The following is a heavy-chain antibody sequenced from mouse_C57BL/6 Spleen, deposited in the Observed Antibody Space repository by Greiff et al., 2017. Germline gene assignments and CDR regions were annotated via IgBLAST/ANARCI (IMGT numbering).Heavy chain of an antibody. V-gene: IGHV1-15*01. CDR3: SRGAAVGARECDY. Sequence: VQLQQPGAELVRPGASVTLSCKASGYTFTDYEMHWVKQTPVQGLEWMGAIDPDTGGTAYNQKFKGKARLTVDKSSSTAYMELSSLTSEDSAVYDCSRGAAVGARECDYWGQGTPLTVSA. J-gene: IGHJ2*01. D-gene: IGHD1-1*02. CDR2: IDPDTGGT. CDR1: GYTFTDYE.